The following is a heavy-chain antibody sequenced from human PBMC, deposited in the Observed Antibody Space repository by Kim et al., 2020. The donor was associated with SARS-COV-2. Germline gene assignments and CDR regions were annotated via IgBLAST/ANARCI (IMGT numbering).Heavy chain of an antibody. CDR1: GFTFSSYA. J-gene: IGHJ4*02. D-gene: IGHD1-26*01. Sequence: GGSLRLSCAASGFTFSSYAMHWVRQAPGKGLEWVAVISYDGSNKYYADSVKGRFTISRDNSKNTLYLQMNSLRAEDTAVYYCARSYSGSYYSRFDYWGQGTMDTGST. CDR3: ARSYSGSYYSRFDY. V-gene: IGHV3-30-3*01. CDR2: ISYDGSNK.